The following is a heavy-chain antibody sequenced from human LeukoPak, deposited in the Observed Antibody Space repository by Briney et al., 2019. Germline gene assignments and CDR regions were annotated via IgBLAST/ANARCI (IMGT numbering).Heavy chain of an antibody. J-gene: IGHJ4*02. Sequence: GESLQISCEGSGHSFDTYWIAWVRQLPGKGLEWMGIIYSGDSDTRYSPSFQGQVTISVDKSISTAYLQWSSLKASDTAMYYCARLGGLYNWNDQDFDCWGQGTLVTVSS. CDR1: GHSFDTYW. CDR3: ARLGGLYNWNDQDFDC. V-gene: IGHV5-51*01. CDR2: IYSGDSDT. D-gene: IGHD1-20*01.